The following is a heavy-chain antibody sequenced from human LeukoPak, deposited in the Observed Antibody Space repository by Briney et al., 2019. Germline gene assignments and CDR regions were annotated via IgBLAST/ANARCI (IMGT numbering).Heavy chain of an antibody. D-gene: IGHD4-23*01. Sequence: ASVKVSCEASGYTFTGYYMHWVRQAPGQGLEWMGRINPNSGGTNYAQKFQGRVTMTRDTSISTAYMELSRLRSDDTAVYYCARARMIYGGNSGASWFDPWGQGTLVTVSS. V-gene: IGHV1-2*06. CDR2: INPNSGGT. CDR3: ARARMIYGGNSGASWFDP. J-gene: IGHJ5*02. CDR1: GYTFTGYY.